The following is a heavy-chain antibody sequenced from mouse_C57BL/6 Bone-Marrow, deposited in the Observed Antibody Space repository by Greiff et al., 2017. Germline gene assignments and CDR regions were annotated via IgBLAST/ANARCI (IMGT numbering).Heavy chain of an antibody. D-gene: IGHD1-1*01. J-gene: IGHJ2*01. CDR1: GYTFTSYC. V-gene: IGHV1-64*01. Sequence: QVQLQQPGAELVKPGASVKLSCKASGYTFTSYCMHWVKQRPGQGLEWIGMIHPNSGSTNYNEKFKSKATLTVDKSSSTAYMQLSSLTSEDSAVYCCARGEDSSPYYFDYWGQGTTLTVSS. CDR2: IHPNSGST. CDR3: ARGEDSSPYYFDY.